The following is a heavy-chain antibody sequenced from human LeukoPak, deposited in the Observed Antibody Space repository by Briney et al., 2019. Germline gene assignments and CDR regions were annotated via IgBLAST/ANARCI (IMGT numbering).Heavy chain of an antibody. V-gene: IGHV4-59*01. CDR1: GGSMSSFY. D-gene: IGHD6-19*01. Sequence: SETLSLTCTVSGGSMSSFYWSWFRQPPGKRLEWIGYIYYSGSTNYNPSLKSRVTISVDTSKNHFSLKLTSVTAADTAVYYCARGGWSLDYWGRGTLVTVSS. CDR3: ARGGWSLDY. CDR2: IYYSGST. J-gene: IGHJ4*02.